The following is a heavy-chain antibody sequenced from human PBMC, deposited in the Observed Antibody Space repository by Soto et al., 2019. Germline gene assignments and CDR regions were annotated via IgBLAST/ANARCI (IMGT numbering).Heavy chain of an antibody. V-gene: IGHV3-23*01. J-gene: IGHJ4*02. CDR2: ISGGGGSI. Sequence: QPGGSLRLSCAASGFTFSSYAMSWVRQASGKGLEWVSAISGGGGSIYYADSVKGRFTISRDNSKNTPYLQMNSLRAEDTAIYYCAKSPYYDILTGYYCDYWGQGTLVTVSS. CDR3: AKSPYYDILTGYYCDY. D-gene: IGHD3-9*01. CDR1: GFTFSSYA.